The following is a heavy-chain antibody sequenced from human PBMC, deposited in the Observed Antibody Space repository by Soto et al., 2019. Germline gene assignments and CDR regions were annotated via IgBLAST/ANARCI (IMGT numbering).Heavy chain of an antibody. CDR1: GFTFTIYG. CDR3: ARRVGVAPVYDAYGM. CDR2: ISANNVNT. V-gene: IGHV1-18*01. Sequence: QGQLVQSGAEVKKPGASVKVSCKASGFTFTIYGVTWVRQAPGQGLEWMGWISANNVNTHYAQKFQGRVTMTTDTSTGTAYREMRSLRTDETGVYYGARRVGVAPVYDAYGMWGEGRKVSASS. J-gene: IGHJ3*02. D-gene: IGHD2-15*01.